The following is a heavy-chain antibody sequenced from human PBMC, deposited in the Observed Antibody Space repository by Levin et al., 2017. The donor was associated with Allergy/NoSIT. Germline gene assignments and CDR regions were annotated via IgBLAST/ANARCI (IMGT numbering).Heavy chain of an antibody. Sequence: GGSLRLSCAASGFTFSSYSMHWVRQAPGKGLQWVAVISYDGSKEYYADSVKGRFTISRDNSKNTQYLQMNSLRAEDTAVYYCARASPPKHIVVVTAIHSFDYGMDVWGQGTTVTVSS. CDR1: GFTFSSYS. V-gene: IGHV3-30-3*01. CDR2: ISYDGSKE. D-gene: IGHD2-21*02. CDR3: ARASPPKHIVVVTAIHSFDYGMDV. J-gene: IGHJ6*02.